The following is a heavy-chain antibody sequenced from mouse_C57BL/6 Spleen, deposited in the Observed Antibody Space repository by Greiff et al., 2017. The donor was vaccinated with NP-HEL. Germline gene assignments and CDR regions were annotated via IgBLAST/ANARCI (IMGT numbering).Heavy chain of an antibody. Sequence: QVQLQQPGAELVKPGASVKVSCEASGYTFTSYWMHWVKQRPGQGLEWIGEIDPSDSYTNYNQKFKGKSTLTVDKSSSTAYMQLSSLTSEDSAVYYCARGGGSSYDWYFDVWGTGTTVTVSS. CDR3: ARGGGSSYDWYFDV. CDR2: IDPSDSYT. D-gene: IGHD1-1*01. J-gene: IGHJ1*03. V-gene: IGHV1-69*01. CDR1: GYTFTSYW.